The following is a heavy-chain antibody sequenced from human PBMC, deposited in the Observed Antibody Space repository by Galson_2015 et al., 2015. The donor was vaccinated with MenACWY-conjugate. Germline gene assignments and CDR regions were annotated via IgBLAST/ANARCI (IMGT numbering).Heavy chain of an antibody. Sequence: SLRLSCAGSAFTFSNAYMSWVRQAPGKGLEWVGRIKSQTDGGKIDYAAPVKGRFTISRDDSKNTLYLQMNSLKIEDTAVYYCTTPKPDSWGGLLCRFYMDGWGRGATVTVS. J-gene: IGHJ6*03. V-gene: IGHV3-15*01. CDR1: AFTFSNAY. D-gene: IGHD3-16*01. CDR2: IKSQTDGGKI. CDR3: TTPKPDSWGGLLCRFYMDG.